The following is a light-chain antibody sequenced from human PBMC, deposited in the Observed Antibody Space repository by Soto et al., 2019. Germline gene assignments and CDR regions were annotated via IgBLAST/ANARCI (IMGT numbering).Light chain of an antibody. Sequence: EIVLTQSPATLSLSPGERATLSCRASQGVGSNLAWYQQKPGQAPRLLMYDASNRATGIPARFSGSGSGADFTLTISSLELEDFAVYYCQQRSNGLTFRGGTQVEMK. CDR1: QGVGSN. V-gene: IGKV3-11*01. CDR3: QQRSNGLT. J-gene: IGKJ4*01. CDR2: DAS.